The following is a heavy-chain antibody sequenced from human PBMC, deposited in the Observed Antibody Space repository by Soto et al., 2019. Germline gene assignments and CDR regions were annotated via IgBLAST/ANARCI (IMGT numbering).Heavy chain of an antibody. D-gene: IGHD2-15*01. CDR3: AKDQTHAPSYCSGGSCYLNDRVSPTVNRYYYYMDV. V-gene: IGHV3-30*18. CDR2: ISYDGSNK. J-gene: IGHJ6*03. CDR1: GFTFSSYG. Sequence: QVQLVESGGGVVQPGRSLRLSCAASGFTFSSYGMHWVRQAPGKGLEWVAVISYDGSNKYYADSVKGRFTISRDNSKNTLQLPMNSLRAEDTAGYYCAKDQTHAPSYCSGGSCYLNDRVSPTVNRYYYYMDVWGKGTTVTVSS.